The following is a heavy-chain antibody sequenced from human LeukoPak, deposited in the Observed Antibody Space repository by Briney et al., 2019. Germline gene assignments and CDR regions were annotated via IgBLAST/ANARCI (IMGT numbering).Heavy chain of an antibody. J-gene: IGHJ3*02. Sequence: MPSQTLSLTCAVSGGSIGSGGYSWSWIRQPPGKGLEWIGYIYHSGSTYYNPSLKSRVTISVDRSKNQFSLKLSSVTAADTAVYYYARAQGLRYAFDIWGQGTMVTVSS. CDR3: ARAQGLRYAFDI. D-gene: IGHD4-17*01. CDR2: IYHSGST. CDR1: GGSIGSGGYS. V-gene: IGHV4-30-2*01.